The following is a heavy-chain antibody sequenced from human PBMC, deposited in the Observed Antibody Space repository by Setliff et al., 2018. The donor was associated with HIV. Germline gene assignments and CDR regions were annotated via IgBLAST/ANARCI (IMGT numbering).Heavy chain of an antibody. Sequence: SETLSLTCVVSGYSISSGYYWGWIRQPPGTGLEWIGSFYHSTTYYNPSLKSRVTISVDTSKNQFSLKLSSVTAADTAVYYCARSFGNGNSRLGNWGQGTLVTVSS. CDR1: GYSISSGYY. V-gene: IGHV4-38-2*01. J-gene: IGHJ4*02. CDR3: ARSFGNGNSRLGN. D-gene: IGHD2-8*01. CDR2: FYHSTT.